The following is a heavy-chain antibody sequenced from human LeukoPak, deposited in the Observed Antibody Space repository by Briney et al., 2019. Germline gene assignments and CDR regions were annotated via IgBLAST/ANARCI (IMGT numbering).Heavy chain of an antibody. Sequence: PGGSLRLSCGASGFTFSSYPMLCVREAPGKGLEWVSSICGCGGSTYYADSVKRRFTISRDNAKNTLYLQMNSLRAEDPAVYYCAKDRGLLWFGELYLGAFDIWGQGTMVTVSS. V-gene: IGHV3-23*01. J-gene: IGHJ3*02. CDR1: GFTFSSYP. CDR2: ICGCGGST. D-gene: IGHD3-10*01. CDR3: AKDRGLLWFGELYLGAFDI.